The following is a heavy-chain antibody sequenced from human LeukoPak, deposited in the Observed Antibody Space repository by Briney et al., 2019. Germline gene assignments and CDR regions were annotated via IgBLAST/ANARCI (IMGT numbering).Heavy chain of an antibody. CDR1: GGSISSGGYY. CDR3: ASTRKLGEFYWTPYYYYGMDV. J-gene: IGHJ6*02. D-gene: IGHD3-10*01. CDR2: IYYSGST. V-gene: IGHV4-39*01. Sequence: SQTLSLTCTVSGGSISSGGYYWGWIRQPPGKGLEWIGSIYYSGSTYYNPSLKSRVTISVDTSKNQFSLKLSSVTAADTAVYHCASTRKLGEFYWTPYYYYGMDVWGQGTTVTVSS.